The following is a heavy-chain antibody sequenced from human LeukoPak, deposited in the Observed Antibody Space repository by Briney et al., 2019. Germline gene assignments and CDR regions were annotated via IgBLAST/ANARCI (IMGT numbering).Heavy chain of an antibody. Sequence: SETLSLTCAVSGYSISSGYYGVWIRQPPGKGLEWIGSIYHSGSTYYNPSLKSRVTISVDTSKNQFSLKLSSVTAADTAVYYCARHYATTHSHFDYWGQGTLVTVSS. J-gene: IGHJ4*02. CDR3: ARHYATTHSHFDY. CDR1: GYSISSGYY. D-gene: IGHD1-26*01. V-gene: IGHV4-38-2*01. CDR2: IYHSGST.